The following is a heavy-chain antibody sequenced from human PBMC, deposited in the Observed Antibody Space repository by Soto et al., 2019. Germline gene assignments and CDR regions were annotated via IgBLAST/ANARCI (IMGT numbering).Heavy chain of an antibody. CDR3: ASQYYYDSRGSLLN. CDR1: GFTFSNAW. D-gene: IGHD3-22*01. V-gene: IGHV3-15*01. CDR2: IKSKADGGAT. Sequence: EVQLVQSGGGLVKPGGSLRLSCAASGFTFSNAWMTWVRQAPGKGLEWVGRIKSKADGGATDYAAPVRGRLTISGDDSNDTLYLQMDRRKTEDTAVYYCASQYYYDSRGSLLNWGQGTLVTVSS. J-gene: IGHJ1*01.